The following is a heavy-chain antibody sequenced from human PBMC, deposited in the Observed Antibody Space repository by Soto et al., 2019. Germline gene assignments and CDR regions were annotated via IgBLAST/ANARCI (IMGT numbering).Heavy chain of an antibody. CDR3: AKGFIVVVTVIRPDDAFDV. D-gene: IGHD2-21*02. CDR2: ISGGGGST. CDR1: GFTFGNYG. J-gene: IGHJ3*01. V-gene: IGHV3-23*01. Sequence: EVQLLESGGGLVQPGGSLRLSCAASGFTFGNYGMNWVRQAPGKGLEWVSGISGGGGSTYYADSVKGRFTVSREPSKSTVFLEMKSLMAEDTAVYYCAKGFIVVVTVIRPDDAFDVWGQGTLVTVSS.